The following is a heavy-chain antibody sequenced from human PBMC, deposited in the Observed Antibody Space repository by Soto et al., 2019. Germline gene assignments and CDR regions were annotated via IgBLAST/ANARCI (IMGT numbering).Heavy chain of an antibody. CDR2: IYYSGST. D-gene: IGHD5-18*01. V-gene: IGHV4-59*01. CDR3: ARDGDTAMVTSYYYGMDV. Sequence: SERLCQTFVVGDSSNLGDHRSCKRQPPGKGLEWIGYIYYSGSTNYNPSLKSRVTISVDTSKNQFSLKLSSVTAADTAVYYCARDGDTAMVTSYYYGMDVWGQGTTVTVS. CDR1: DSSNLGDH. J-gene: IGHJ6*02.